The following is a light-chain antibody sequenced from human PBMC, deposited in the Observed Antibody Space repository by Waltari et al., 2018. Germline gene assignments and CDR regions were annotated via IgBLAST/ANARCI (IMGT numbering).Light chain of an antibody. CDR1: QSVRSN. CDR3: QQYNNWPIT. CDR2: GAS. J-gene: IGKJ5*01. Sequence: EIVMTQSPATLSVSPGARATLSCRASQSVRSNLAWYQQKPGPAPRLLIYGASTRATGIPARLSGSGSGTEFTLTISSMQSEDFAVYYCQQYNNWPITFGQGTRLEIK. V-gene: IGKV3-15*01.